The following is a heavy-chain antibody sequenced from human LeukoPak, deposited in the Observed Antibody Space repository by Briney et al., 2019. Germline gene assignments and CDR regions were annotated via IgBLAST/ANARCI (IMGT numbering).Heavy chain of an antibody. D-gene: IGHD6-13*01. CDR1: GGSFSGYY. J-gene: IGHJ4*02. CDR3: ARVPRVGSSWRKIDY. CDR2: INHRGRT. V-gene: IGHV4-34*01. Sequence: SETLSLTCAVYGGSFSGYYWSWIRQPPAKGLEGVGEINHRGRTNYNPSRKSRVSISVDTSKNQYSLKLSYVTAADTAVDYCARVPRVGSSWRKIDYWGQGTLVTVSS.